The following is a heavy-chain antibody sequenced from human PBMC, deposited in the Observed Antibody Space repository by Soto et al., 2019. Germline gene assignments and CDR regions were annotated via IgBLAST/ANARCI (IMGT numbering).Heavy chain of an antibody. CDR1: GGTFSSYA. CDR3: ARGFSNYYDSSGYLGY. J-gene: IGHJ4*02. D-gene: IGHD3-22*01. V-gene: IGHV1-69*13. CDR2: IIPIFGTA. Sequence: SVKVSCKASGGTFSSYAISWVRQAPGQGLEWMGGIIPIFGTANYAQKFQGRVTITADESTSTAYMELSSLRSEDTAVYYCARGFSNYYDSSGYLGYWGQGTLVTVSS.